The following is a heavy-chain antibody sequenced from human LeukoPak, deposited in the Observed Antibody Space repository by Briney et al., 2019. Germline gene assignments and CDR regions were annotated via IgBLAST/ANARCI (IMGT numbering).Heavy chain of an antibody. CDR1: GFTFSDYY. V-gene: IGHV3-11*03. CDR3: ARRQVVGGNYYGIDV. Sequence: KPGGSLRLSCAASGFTFSDYYMSWIRQAPGKGLEWVSYISSSSSYTNYAESVKGRFTISRDNAKNSLYLQMNSLRAEDTAVYYCARRQVVGGNYYGIDVWGQGTTVTVFS. D-gene: IGHD2-15*01. J-gene: IGHJ6*02. CDR2: ISSSSSYT.